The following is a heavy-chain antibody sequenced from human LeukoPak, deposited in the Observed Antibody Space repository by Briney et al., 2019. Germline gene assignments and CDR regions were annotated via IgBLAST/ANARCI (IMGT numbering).Heavy chain of an antibody. D-gene: IGHD4-11*01. CDR3: ARAYSNYYFDY. J-gene: IGHJ4*02. Sequence: GGSLRLSCAVSGLTFSTYTMSWVRQAPGKGLEWVSAISASGGSTFYADSVKGRFTISRDNSKNTLYLQVNSLRAEDTAVYYCARAYSNYYFDYWGQGTLVTVSS. CDR1: GLTFSTYT. CDR2: ISASGGST. V-gene: IGHV3-23*01.